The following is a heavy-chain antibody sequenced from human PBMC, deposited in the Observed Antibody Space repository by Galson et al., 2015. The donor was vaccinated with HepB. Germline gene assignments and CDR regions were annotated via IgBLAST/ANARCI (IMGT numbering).Heavy chain of an antibody. Sequence: SLRLSCAASGFTFISYAIHWVRQAPGKGLEWVAIISSDGSNKYYADSVRGRFTISRDNSKNTLYLQMNSLRPEDTAVYFCAKLFYCTTTNCVDTFDIWGQGTMVTVSS. J-gene: IGHJ3*02. CDR1: GFTFISYA. CDR3: AKLFYCTTTNCVDTFDI. CDR2: ISSDGSNK. V-gene: IGHV3-30*18. D-gene: IGHD2-2*01.